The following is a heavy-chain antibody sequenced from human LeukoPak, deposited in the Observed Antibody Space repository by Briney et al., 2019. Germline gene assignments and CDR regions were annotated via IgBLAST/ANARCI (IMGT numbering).Heavy chain of an antibody. D-gene: IGHD2-2*01. CDR2: ISGGGSST. CDR1: GFTFSSYW. V-gene: IGHV3-74*01. Sequence: GGSLRLSCAASGFTFSSYWMHWVRQAPGKGLVWVSRISGGGSSTTYADAVKGRFTISRDNAKNTLYLQMSSLRGEDTAVYYCARRGLVPAFDIWGQGTMVTVAS. CDR3: ARRGLVPAFDI. J-gene: IGHJ3*02.